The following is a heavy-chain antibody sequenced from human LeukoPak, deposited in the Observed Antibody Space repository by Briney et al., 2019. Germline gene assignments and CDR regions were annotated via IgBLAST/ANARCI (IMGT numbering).Heavy chain of an antibody. CDR1: GFTFDDYG. V-gene: IGHV3-20*04. D-gene: IGHD2-15*01. J-gene: IGHJ3*02. CDR3: ASAGPVVVGATAGVFDI. CDR2: INWNGGST. Sequence: GGSLRLSCAASGFTFDDYGMSWVRQAPGKGLEWVSGINWNGGSTGYGDSVKGRFIISRDNAKKSLYLQMNSLRAEDTALYYCASAGPVVVGATAGVFDIWGQGTMVTVSS.